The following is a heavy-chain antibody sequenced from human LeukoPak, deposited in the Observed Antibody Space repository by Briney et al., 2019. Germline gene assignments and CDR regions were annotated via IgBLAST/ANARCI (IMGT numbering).Heavy chain of an antibody. D-gene: IGHD3-10*01. CDR1: GFTFDNYD. CDR2: ISGSSGRP. J-gene: IGHJ3*02. Sequence: GGSLRLSCTASGFTFDNYDMRWVRQPPGKGLEWVSGISGSSGRPGYADSVKGRFSISRDNAKNSLYLQMNSLRAEDTAFYYCETEVITLGMDAFTIWGRGTMVTVSS. CDR3: ETEVITLGMDAFTI. V-gene: IGHV3-20*04.